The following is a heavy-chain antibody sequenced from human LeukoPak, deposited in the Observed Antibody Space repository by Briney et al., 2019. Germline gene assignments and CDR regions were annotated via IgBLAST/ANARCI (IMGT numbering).Heavy chain of an antibody. CDR2: ISAYNGNT. Sequence: GASVKVSCKASGYTFTSYGISWVRQAPGQGLEWMGWISAYNGNTNYAQKLQGRVTITADESTSTAYMELSSLRSEDTAVYYCATAVDYDSSGYYPKYGTLDYWGQGTLVTVSS. V-gene: IGHV1-18*01. CDR1: GYTFTSYG. J-gene: IGHJ4*02. D-gene: IGHD3-22*01. CDR3: ATAVDYDSSGYYPKYGTLDY.